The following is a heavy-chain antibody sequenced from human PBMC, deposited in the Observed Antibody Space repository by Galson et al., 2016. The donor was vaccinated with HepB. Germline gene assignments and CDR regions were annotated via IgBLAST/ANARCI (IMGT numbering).Heavy chain of an antibody. CDR1: GFTFDDCG. CDR3: AKDGEGGNWQTGPLDS. J-gene: IGHJ5*01. V-gene: IGHV3-9*01. CDR2: INWNSDNI. D-gene: IGHD1-14*01. Sequence: SLRLSCAASGFTFDDCGMHWVRQAPGKGLEWVSGINWNSDNIGYADSVRGRFTISRDNAKNSLYLQMNSLRIEDTAFYYCAKDGEGGNWQTGPLDSWGQGTLVTVSS.